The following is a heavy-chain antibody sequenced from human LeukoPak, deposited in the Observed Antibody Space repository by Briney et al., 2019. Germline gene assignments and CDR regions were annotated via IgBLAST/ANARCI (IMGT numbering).Heavy chain of an antibody. J-gene: IGHJ4*02. CDR2: IYPRDGST. CDR3: ARDQEAFDY. V-gene: IGHV1-46*01. CDR1: GYSFTSNY. Sequence: GASVKVSCKASGYSFTSNYIHWVRQAPGQGLEWMGMIYPRDGSTSYAQKFQGRVTVTRDTSTSTVHMELGGLRSEDTAVYCCARDQEAFDYWGQGTLVTVSS.